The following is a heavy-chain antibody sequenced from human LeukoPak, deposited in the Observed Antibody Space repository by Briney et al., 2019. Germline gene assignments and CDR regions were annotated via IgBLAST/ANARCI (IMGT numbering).Heavy chain of an antibody. V-gene: IGHV1-2*02. Sequence: GASVKVSCKASGCTFTDYYIHWVRQAPGQGLEWMGWINPNSGGTNYAQNFQGRVTMTRDTSISTAYMELSRLRYDDTAIYYCARNLAVAGSDYWGQGTLVTVSS. J-gene: IGHJ4*02. CDR2: INPNSGGT. CDR3: ARNLAVAGSDY. CDR1: GCTFTDYY. D-gene: IGHD6-19*01.